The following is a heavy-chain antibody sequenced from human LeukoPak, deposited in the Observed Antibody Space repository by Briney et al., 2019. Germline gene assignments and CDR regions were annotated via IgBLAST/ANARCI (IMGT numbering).Heavy chain of an antibody. J-gene: IGHJ4*02. Sequence: GGSLGLPCAASGFTFSSYAMSWVRQAPGKGLEWVSAICGSGGSTYYADSVKGRFTISRDNSKNTLYLQMNSLRAEDTAVYYCAKVPSRGSSWYDYWGQGTLVTVSS. V-gene: IGHV3-23*01. CDR1: GFTFSSYA. D-gene: IGHD6-13*01. CDR2: ICGSGGST. CDR3: AKVPSRGSSWYDY.